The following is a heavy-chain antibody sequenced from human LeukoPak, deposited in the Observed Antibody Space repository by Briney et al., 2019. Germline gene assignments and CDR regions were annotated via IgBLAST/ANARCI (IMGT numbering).Heavy chain of an antibody. J-gene: IGHJ5*02. V-gene: IGHV4-4*07. CDR3: ARDRPSRYYYDSSGYWWFDP. D-gene: IGHD3-22*01. CDR2: IYTSGST. Sequence: PSETLSLTCTVSGGSISSYYWSWIRQPAGKGLEWIGRIYTSGSTNYHPSLKSRVTMSVDTSKNQFSLKLSSVTAADTAVYYWARDRPSRYYYDSSGYWWFDPWGQGTLVTVSS. CDR1: GGSISSYY.